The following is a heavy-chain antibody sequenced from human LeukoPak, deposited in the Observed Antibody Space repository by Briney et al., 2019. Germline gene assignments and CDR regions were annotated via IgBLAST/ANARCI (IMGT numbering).Heavy chain of an antibody. CDR3: ARHGYYYDSSGYTSLVFDY. D-gene: IGHD3-22*01. Sequence: SETLSLTCTVSGGSISSYYWSWIRQPPGKGPEWIGYIYYSGSTNYNPSLKSRVTISVDTSKNQFSLKLSSVTAADTAVYYCARHGYYYDSSGYTSLVFDYWGQGTLVTVSS. J-gene: IGHJ4*02. CDR2: IYYSGST. V-gene: IGHV4-59*08. CDR1: GGSISSYY.